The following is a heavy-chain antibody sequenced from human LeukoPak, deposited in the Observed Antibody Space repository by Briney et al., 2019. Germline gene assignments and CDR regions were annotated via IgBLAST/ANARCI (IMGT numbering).Heavy chain of an antibody. CDR2: TWSDASNT. V-gene: IGHV3-33*06. D-gene: IGHD4-11*01. Sequence: TGGSLRLSCETSGFTFSHYGMHWVRQAPGAGLEWVAVTWSDASNTYYAHSVKGRFTISRDNSRNTLYLQMSSLRAEDTAVYYCAKDAERGFDYSNSLNYWGQGTLVTVSS. CDR3: AKDAERGFDYSNSLNY. J-gene: IGHJ4*02. CDR1: GFTFSHYG.